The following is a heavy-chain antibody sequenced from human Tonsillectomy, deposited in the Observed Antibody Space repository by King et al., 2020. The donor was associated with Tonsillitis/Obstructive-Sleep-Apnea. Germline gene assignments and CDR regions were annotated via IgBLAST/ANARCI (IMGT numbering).Heavy chain of an antibody. CDR2: INSDGSST. V-gene: IGHV3-74*01. CDR3: ARAPLDCRVVPAARKSWVIFDP. Sequence: VQLVESGGGLVQPGGSLRLSCAASGFTFSSYWMHWVRQAPGKGLVWVSRINSDGSSTSYADSVKGRFTISRDNAKNTLYLQMNSLRAEDTAVYYCARAPLDCRVVPAARKSWVIFDPWGQGTLVTVSS. J-gene: IGHJ5*02. CDR1: GFTFSSYW. D-gene: IGHD2-2*01.